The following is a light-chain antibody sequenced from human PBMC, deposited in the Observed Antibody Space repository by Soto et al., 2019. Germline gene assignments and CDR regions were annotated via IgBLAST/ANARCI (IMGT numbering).Light chain of an antibody. CDR1: ALPKQY. V-gene: IGLV3-25*03. J-gene: IGLJ2*01. CDR3: QSAVSSGTHLV. Sequence: SYELTQPPSVSVSPGQTARITCSGDALPKQYAYWYQQKPGQAPVLVIYKDSERPSGIPERFSGSSSGTTVTLTISGVQAEDEADYYCQSAVSSGTHLVFGGGTQLTVL. CDR2: KDS.